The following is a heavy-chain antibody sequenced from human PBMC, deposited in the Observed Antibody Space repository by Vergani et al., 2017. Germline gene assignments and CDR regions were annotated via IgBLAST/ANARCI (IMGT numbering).Heavy chain of an antibody. CDR1: GYTLTELS. V-gene: IGHV1-24*01. Sequence: QVQLVQSGAEVKKPGASVKVSCKVSGYTLTELSMHSVRQAPGKGLEWMGGFDPEAGETVYAQKFQGRVTMTEDTPTDTAYMELSSLRSEDTAVYYCATGSRMTGPIRGWGQGTLVTVSS. D-gene: IGHD3-9*01. CDR2: FDPEAGET. J-gene: IGHJ4*02. CDR3: ATGSRMTGPIRG.